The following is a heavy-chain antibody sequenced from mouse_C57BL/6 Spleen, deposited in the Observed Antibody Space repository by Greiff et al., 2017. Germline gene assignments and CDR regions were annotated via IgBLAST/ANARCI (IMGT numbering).Heavy chain of an antibody. D-gene: IGHD1-1*01. CDR1: GFTFSDYY. CDR3: AGRDYYGSSDWFGY. CDR2: ISNGGGST. Sequence: EVKLVESGGGLVQPGGSLKLSCAASGFTFSDYYMYWVRQTPEKRLEWVAYISNGGGSTYYPDTVKGRFTISRDNTENTLYLQMSRLKSEDTAMYYCAGRDYYGSSDWFGYWGQGTLVTVSA. J-gene: IGHJ3*01. V-gene: IGHV5-12*01.